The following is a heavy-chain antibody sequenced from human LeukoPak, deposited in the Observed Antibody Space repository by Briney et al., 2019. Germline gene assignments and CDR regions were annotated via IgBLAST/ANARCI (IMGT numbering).Heavy chain of an antibody. V-gene: IGHV3-15*01. J-gene: IGHJ4*02. D-gene: IGHD6-19*01. CDR2: IKSKTDGGTT. Sequence: PGGSLRLSCAASGFTFSNAWMSWVRRAPGRGLEWVGRIKSKTDGGTTDYAAPVKGRFTISRDDSKNTLSLQMNSLRAEDTAVYYCANDSGHSSGWYGGTFDYWGQGTLVTVSS. CDR3: ANDSGHSSGWYGGTFDY. CDR1: GFTFSNAW.